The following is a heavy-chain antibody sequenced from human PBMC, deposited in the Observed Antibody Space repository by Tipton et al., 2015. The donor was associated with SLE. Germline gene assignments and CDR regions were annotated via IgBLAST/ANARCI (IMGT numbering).Heavy chain of an antibody. Sequence: TLSLTCTVSGGSISSSYWSWIRQCAGRGLEWIGRIYSSGDRDYNPSLRSRTTMLIDASQNRVSLRLKSVSAADTAVYYCARGSDGEYVRYFDVWGPGTLVTVSS. CDR2: IYSSGDR. V-gene: IGHV4-4*07. CDR3: ARGSDGEYVRYFDV. D-gene: IGHD4-17*01. J-gene: IGHJ2*01. CDR1: GGSISSSY.